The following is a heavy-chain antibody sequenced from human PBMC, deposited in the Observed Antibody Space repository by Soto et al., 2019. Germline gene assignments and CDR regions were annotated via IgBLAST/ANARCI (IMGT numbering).Heavy chain of an antibody. CDR1: GFTFSSDE. V-gene: IGHV3-48*03. Sequence: PGGSLRLSCAASGFTFSSDEMNWVRQAPGKGLEWVSYISSSGSTIYYADSVKGRFTISRDNAKNSLYLQMNSLRAEDTAVYYCARAGGFGELFSPPIDYWGQGTLVTVSS. CDR2: ISSSGSTI. D-gene: IGHD3-10*01. CDR3: ARAGGFGELFSPPIDY. J-gene: IGHJ4*02.